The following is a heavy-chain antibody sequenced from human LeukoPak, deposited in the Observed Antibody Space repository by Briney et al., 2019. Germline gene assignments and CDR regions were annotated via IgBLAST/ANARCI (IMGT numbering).Heavy chain of an antibody. Sequence: SGGSLRLSCAASGFTFSTYVMTWVRQAPGKGLEWVSVISGSGSSTHYADSVKGRFTISRDNFKNTLYLQMSSLRAEDTAVYYCAKRAAAGSLYYYGMDVWGQGTTVTVSS. CDR1: GFTFSTYV. D-gene: IGHD6-13*01. CDR3: AKRAAAGSLYYYGMDV. J-gene: IGHJ6*02. CDR2: ISGSGSST. V-gene: IGHV3-23*01.